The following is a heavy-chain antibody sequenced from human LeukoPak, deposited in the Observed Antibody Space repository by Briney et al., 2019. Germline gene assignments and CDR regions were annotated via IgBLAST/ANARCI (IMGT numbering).Heavy chain of an antibody. Sequence: ASVKVSCKASGYTFTSYAMHWVRQAPGQRLEWMGWINAGNGNTKYSQKFQGRVTITRDTSASTAYMELSSLRSEDTAVYYCRSAGYYDSSGYYFDAFDIWGQGTMVTVSS. J-gene: IGHJ3*02. V-gene: IGHV1-3*01. CDR2: INAGNGNT. CDR1: GYTFTSYA. CDR3: RSAGYYDSSGYYFDAFDI. D-gene: IGHD3-22*01.